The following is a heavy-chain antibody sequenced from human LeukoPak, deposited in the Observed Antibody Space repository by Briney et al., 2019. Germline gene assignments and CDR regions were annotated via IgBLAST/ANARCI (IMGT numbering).Heavy chain of an antibody. CDR1: GGSFSGYY. CDR2: INHSGST. CDR3: ARGLSRNYYDSSGSAVD. J-gene: IGHJ4*02. V-gene: IGHV4-34*01. Sequence: SETLSLTCAVYGGSFSGYYWSWIRQPPGKGLEWIGEINHSGSTNYNPSLKSRVTISVDTSKNQFSLKLSSVTAADTAVHYCARGLSRNYYDSSGSAVDWGQGTLVTVSS. D-gene: IGHD3-22*01.